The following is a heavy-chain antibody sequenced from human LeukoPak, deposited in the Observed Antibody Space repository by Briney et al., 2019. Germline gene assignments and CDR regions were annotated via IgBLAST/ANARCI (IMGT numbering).Heavy chain of an antibody. CDR2: ISWNSGSI. J-gene: IGHJ6*02. V-gene: IGHV3-9*01. CDR1: GFTFDDYA. Sequence: GRSLRLSCAASGFTFDDYAMHWVRQAPGKGLEWVSGISWNSGSIGYADSVKGRFTISRDNAKNSLYLQMNSLRAEDTALYYCAKDCGYSYGTYYYYYGMDVWGQGTTVTVSS. D-gene: IGHD5-18*01. CDR3: AKDCGYSYGTYYYYYGMDV.